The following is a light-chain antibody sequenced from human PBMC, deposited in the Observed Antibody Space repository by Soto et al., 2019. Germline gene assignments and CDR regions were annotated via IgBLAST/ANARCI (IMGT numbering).Light chain of an antibody. V-gene: IGLV2-14*01. CDR1: SSDIGAYKF. Sequence: QSALTQPASVSGSPGQSITISCTGTSSDIGAYKFVSWYQHRPGKAPKLLIYDVTYRPSGVSSRFSGSKSGNTASLTISGLQAEDEADYHCCSYTTANIVAFGGGTKVTVL. CDR2: DVT. CDR3: CSYTTANIVA. J-gene: IGLJ2*01.